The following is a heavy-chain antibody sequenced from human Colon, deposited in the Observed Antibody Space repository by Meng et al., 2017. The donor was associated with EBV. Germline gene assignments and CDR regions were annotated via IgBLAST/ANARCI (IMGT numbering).Heavy chain of an antibody. Sequence: QREVQRGGAGLLKPSETLSTTWADYGGSFSNSYWSWIRQPPGKRLEWIGEINESGSTKYNPSLKSRVTILMDTSKNQFSLRLSSVTAADTAVYYCRNAFCSAEAGCSDQWGQGTLVTVSS. V-gene: IGHV4-34*01. CDR3: RNAFCSAEAGCSDQ. CDR2: INESGST. CDR1: GGSFSNSY. D-gene: IGHD3-3*01. J-gene: IGHJ4*02.